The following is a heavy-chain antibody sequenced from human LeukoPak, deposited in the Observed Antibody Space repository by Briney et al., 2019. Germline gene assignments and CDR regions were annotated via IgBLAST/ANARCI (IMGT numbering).Heavy chain of an antibody. Sequence: GGSPRLSCAASGFTFSSYAMHWVRQAPGKGLEWVAVISYDGSNKYYADSVKGRFTISRDNSKNTLYLQMNSLRAEDTAVYYCARGLVGVVVPAAIGWFDPWAREPWSPSPQ. J-gene: IGHJ5*02. CDR2: ISYDGSNK. D-gene: IGHD2-2*02. V-gene: IGHV3-30-3*01. CDR1: GFTFSSYA. CDR3: ARGLVGVVVPAAIGWFDP.